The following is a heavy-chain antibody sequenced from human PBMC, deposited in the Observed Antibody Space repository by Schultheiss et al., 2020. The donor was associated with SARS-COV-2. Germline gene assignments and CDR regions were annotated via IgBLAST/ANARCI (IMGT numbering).Heavy chain of an antibody. CDR2: IYYSGST. CDR3: ARDSIPHVDTAAFDI. CDR1: GGSISSGDYY. J-gene: IGHJ3*02. V-gene: IGHV4-31*03. D-gene: IGHD5-18*01. Sequence: SETLSLTCTVSGGSISSGDYYWSWIRQHPGKGLEWIGYIYYSGSTYYNPSLKSRVTISVDTSKNQFSLKLSSVTAADTAVYYCARDSIPHVDTAAFDIWGQGTMVTVSS.